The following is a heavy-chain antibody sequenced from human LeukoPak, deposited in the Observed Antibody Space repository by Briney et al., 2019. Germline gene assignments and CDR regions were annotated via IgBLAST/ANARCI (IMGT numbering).Heavy chain of an antibody. D-gene: IGHD6-13*01. J-gene: IGHJ4*02. V-gene: IGHV3-30*02. Sequence: GGSLRLSCAASGFTFSTYGMHWVRQAPGKGLEWVAFIRNNGTIKYYADSVKGRFTISRDNSKNTLFLQMNSLRLEDTAVNYCAKTASSSWGFFDYWGQGTLVTVSS. CDR1: GFTFSTYG. CDR2: IRNNGTIK. CDR3: AKTASSSWGFFDY.